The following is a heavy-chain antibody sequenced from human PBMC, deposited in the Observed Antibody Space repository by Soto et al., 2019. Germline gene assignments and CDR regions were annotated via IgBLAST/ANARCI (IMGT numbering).Heavy chain of an antibody. V-gene: IGHV1-2*02. CDR2: INPATGAA. CDR3: ARGGGVGVAGSAAFDM. J-gene: IGHJ3*02. D-gene: IGHD3-3*01. CDR1: GYPVTAYY. Sequence: QLHLVQSGAVVKKPGASVTVSCSASGYPVTAYYMHWVRQAPGRGVEWMGGINPATGAAKYTQTFQGRVTMTRDTSTSTGFMELSGLTSEATAVFYCARGGGVGVAGSAAFDMWGQGTLVTVSS.